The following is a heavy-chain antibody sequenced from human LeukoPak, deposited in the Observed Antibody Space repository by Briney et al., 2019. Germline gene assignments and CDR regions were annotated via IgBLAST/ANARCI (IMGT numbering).Heavy chain of an antibody. D-gene: IGHD5-18*01. J-gene: IGHJ4*02. Sequence: GGSLRLSCAASGFTFSSYAMSWVRQAPGKGLEWVSAISGSGGSTYYADSVRGRFTISRDNSKNTLYLQMNSLRAEDTAVYYCAKGATKYSYGGTNYWGQGTLVTVSS. CDR2: ISGSGGST. V-gene: IGHV3-23*01. CDR3: AKGATKYSYGGTNY. CDR1: GFTFSSYA.